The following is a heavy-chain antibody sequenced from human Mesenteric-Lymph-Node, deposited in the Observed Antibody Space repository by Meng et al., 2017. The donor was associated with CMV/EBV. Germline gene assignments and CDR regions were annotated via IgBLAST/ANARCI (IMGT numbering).Heavy chain of an antibody. Sequence: ASVKVSCKASGYAFTAYYIHWVRQAPGQGLEWMGGINPNSGYTNYAQKFQDRVTMTRNTSISTAYMELSSLRSEDTAVYYCARRYYYYGMDVWGQGTTVTVSS. V-gene: IGHV1-2*02. J-gene: IGHJ6*02. CDR3: ARRYYYYGMDV. CDR2: INPNSGYT. CDR1: GYAFTAYY.